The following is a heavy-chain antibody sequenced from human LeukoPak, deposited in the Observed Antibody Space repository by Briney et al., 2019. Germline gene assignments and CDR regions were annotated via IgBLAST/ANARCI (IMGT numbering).Heavy chain of an antibody. CDR2: INNSGSI. J-gene: IGHJ4*02. D-gene: IGHD3-16*01. V-gene: IGHV4-34*01. Sequence: PSETLSLTCAVYGGSFSGYYWNWLRQPPGKGLEWIGEINNSGSINYNPSLKSRVTISVDTSKNQFSLKLSSVTAADTAVYYCARDGLRRRMMIAFGGGGQFDYWGQGTLVTVSS. CDR3: ARDGLRRRMMIAFGGGGQFDY. CDR1: GGSFSGYY.